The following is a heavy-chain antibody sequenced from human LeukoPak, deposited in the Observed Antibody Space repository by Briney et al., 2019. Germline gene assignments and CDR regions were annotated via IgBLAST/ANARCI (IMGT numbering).Heavy chain of an antibody. CDR3: AGGYSSSWWTPDY. CDR1: GYTFTSYA. CDR2: INAGNGNT. V-gene: IGHV1-3*01. D-gene: IGHD6-13*01. Sequence: ASVTVSCKASGYTFTSYAMHWVRQAPGQRLEWMGWINAGNGNTKYSQKFQGRVTITRDTSASTAYMELSSLRSEDTAVYYCAGGYSSSWWTPDYWGQGTLVTVSS. J-gene: IGHJ4*02.